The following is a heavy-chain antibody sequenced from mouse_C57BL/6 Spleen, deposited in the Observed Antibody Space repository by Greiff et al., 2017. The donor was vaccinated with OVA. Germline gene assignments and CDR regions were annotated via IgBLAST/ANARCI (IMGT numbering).Heavy chain of an antibody. V-gene: IGHV1-7*01. J-gene: IGHJ2*01. Sequence: VQVVESGADLAKPGASVKLSCKASGYTFTSYWMHWVKQRPGQGLEWIGYINPSSGYTKYNQKFKDKATLTADKSSSTAYMQLSSLTYEDAAVYYCARDGDEGGFDYWGQGTTLTVSS. D-gene: IGHD3-3*01. CDR2: INPSSGYT. CDR1: GYTFTSYW. CDR3: ARDGDEGGFDY.